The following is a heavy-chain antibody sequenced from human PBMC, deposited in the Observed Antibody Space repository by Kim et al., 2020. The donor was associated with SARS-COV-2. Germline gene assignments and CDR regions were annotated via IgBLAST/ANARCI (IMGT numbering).Heavy chain of an antibody. Sequence: YAQKLQGRVTMTTDTSTSTDYMELRSLRSDDTAVYYCARDGWIWNDAFDYWGQGTLVTVSS. CDR3: ARDGWIWNDAFDY. D-gene: IGHD1-1*01. V-gene: IGHV1-18*01. J-gene: IGHJ4*02.